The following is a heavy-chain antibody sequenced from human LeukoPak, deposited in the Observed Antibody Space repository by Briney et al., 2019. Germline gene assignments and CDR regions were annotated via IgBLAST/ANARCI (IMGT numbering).Heavy chain of an antibody. D-gene: IGHD6-13*01. CDR1: GSTVSSYS. Sequence: GGSLRLSCAASGSTVSSYSVNWVRQAPGKGLEWVSSISSSSSYIYYADSVRGRFTISRDNSKNTLSLQMNSLRAEDTAVYYCAKEPYSTSWYYWFDPWGQGTLVTVSS. CDR3: AKEPYSTSWYYWFDP. CDR2: ISSSSSYI. V-gene: IGHV3-21*04. J-gene: IGHJ5*02.